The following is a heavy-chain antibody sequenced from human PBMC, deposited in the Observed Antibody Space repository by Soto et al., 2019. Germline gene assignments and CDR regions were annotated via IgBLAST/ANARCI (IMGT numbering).Heavy chain of an antibody. V-gene: IGHV4-31*02. J-gene: IGHJ4*02. D-gene: IGHD3-10*01. CDR3: ARYYGSGSYYLAYYYDSSGFVDLGFDY. CDR2: IYYSGST. CDR1: GGSISSGGYY. Sequence: SETLSLTCTVSGGSISSGGYYWSWIRQHPGKGLEWIGYIYYSGSTYYNPSLKSRVTISVDTSKNQFSLKLSSVTAADTAVYYCARYYGSGSYYLAYYYDSSGFVDLGFDYWGQGTLVTSPQ.